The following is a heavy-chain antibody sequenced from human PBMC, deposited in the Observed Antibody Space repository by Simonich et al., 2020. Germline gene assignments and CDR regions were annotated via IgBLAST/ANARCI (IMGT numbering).Heavy chain of an antibody. CDR2: SSSSSSYI. Sequence: GGGLVKPGGSLRLSCAASGFTFSSYSMNWVSQAPGKGLEWVSSSSSSSSYIYYADSVKGRFTISRDNAKNSLYLQMNSLRAEDTAVYYCARDTSYYGSGSYYFDYWGQGTLVTVSS. V-gene: IGHV3-21*01. J-gene: IGHJ4*02. CDR3: ARDTSYYGSGSYYFDY. D-gene: IGHD3-10*01. CDR1: GFTFSSYS.